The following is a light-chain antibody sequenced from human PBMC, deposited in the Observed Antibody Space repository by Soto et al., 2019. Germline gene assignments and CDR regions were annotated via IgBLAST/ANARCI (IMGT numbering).Light chain of an antibody. CDR2: GAS. CDR1: QSVSSNY. Sequence: EIVLTQSPGTLSLSPGERATLSCRASQSVSSNYLACYQQKPGQAPRLLIYGASSRDSGIPDRFSGSGSGTDFTLTISRLEPEDFAVYYCQHYSSSAYTFGEGTTLEIK. V-gene: IGKV3-20*01. CDR3: QHYSSSAYT. J-gene: IGKJ2*01.